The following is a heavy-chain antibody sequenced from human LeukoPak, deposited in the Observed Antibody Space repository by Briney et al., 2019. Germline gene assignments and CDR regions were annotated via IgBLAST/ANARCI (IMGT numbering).Heavy chain of an antibody. CDR1: GGSFSGYY. CDR2: INHSGST. J-gene: IGHJ4*02. D-gene: IGHD3-22*01. V-gene: IGHV4-34*01. Sequence: PSETLSLTCAVYGGSFSGYYWSWIRQPPGKGLEWIGEINHSGSTNYNPSLKSRVTISVDTSKNQFSLKLSSVTAADTAVYYCARGRGYYDSSAECDFDYWGQGTLVTVSS. CDR3: ARGRGYYDSSAECDFDY.